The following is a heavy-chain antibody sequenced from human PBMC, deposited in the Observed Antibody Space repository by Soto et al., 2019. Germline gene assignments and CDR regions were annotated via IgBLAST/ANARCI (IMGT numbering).Heavy chain of an antibody. J-gene: IGHJ4*02. CDR3: ASRVYGAPL. CDR2: IYSGGST. CDR1: GGSFSGYY. D-gene: IGHD3-10*01. Sequence: SETLSLTCDVYGGSFSGYYWSWIRQPPGKGLEWIGSIYSGGSTYYSPSLKSRVTISVDTSKNQFSLKLSSVTAADTAVYYCASRVYGAPLWGQGTLVTVSS. V-gene: IGHV4-34*01.